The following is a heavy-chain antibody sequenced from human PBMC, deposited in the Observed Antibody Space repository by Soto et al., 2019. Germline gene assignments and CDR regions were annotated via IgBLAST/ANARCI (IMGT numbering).Heavy chain of an antibody. CDR1: GFTFSSYA. J-gene: IGHJ6*02. D-gene: IGHD3-3*01. V-gene: IGHV3-23*01. Sequence: GSLRLSCAASGFTFSSYAMSWVRQTPGKGLEWVSGISGGGTTTYYADSAKGRFTISRDNSKNTLYLQMHSLRAEDTAIYYCAPPYDFWSGYSMEGMDVWGQGTTVTVSS. CDR3: APPYDFWSGYSMEGMDV. CDR2: ISGGGTTT.